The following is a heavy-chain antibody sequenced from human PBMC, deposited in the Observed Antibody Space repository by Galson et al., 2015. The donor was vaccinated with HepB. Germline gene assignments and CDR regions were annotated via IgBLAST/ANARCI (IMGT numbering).Heavy chain of an antibody. CDR3: ARDLGMAQRPYWYFDL. D-gene: IGHD5-24*01. V-gene: IGHV3-20*04. CDR2: INWNGSST. J-gene: IGHJ2*01. CDR1: GFTFDDYD. Sequence: SLRLSCAASGFTFDDYDMNWVRQAPGKGLEWVSGINWNGSSTSYADSVKGRFTISRDNAKNTLYLQMNSLRAEDTAVYYCARDLGMAQRPYWYFDLWGRGTLVTVSS.